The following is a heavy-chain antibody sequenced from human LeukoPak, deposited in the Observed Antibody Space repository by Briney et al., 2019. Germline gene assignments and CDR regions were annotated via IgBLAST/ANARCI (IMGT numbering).Heavy chain of an antibody. Sequence: SETLSLTCAVYGGSFSGYYWSWIRQPPGNGLEWIGEINHSGSTNYNPSLKSRVTISVDTSKNQFSLKLSSVTAADTAVYYCARAGRGAYFDYWGQGTLVTVSS. V-gene: IGHV4-34*01. D-gene: IGHD3-10*01. CDR1: GGSFSGYY. CDR3: ARAGRGAYFDY. J-gene: IGHJ4*02. CDR2: INHSGST.